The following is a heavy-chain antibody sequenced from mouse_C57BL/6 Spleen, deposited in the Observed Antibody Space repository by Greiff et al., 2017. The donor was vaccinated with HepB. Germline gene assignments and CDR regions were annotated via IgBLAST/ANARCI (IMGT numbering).Heavy chain of an antibody. V-gene: IGHV1-42*01. D-gene: IGHD1-1*01. CDR3: ARWYYGSLAY. CDR2: INPSTGGT. J-gene: IGHJ3*01. Sequence: EVQLQQSGPELVKPGASVKISCKASGYSFTGYYMNWVTQSPEKSLEWIGEINPSTGGTTYNQKFKAQATLTVDKSSSTAYMQLKSLTSEDSAVYYCARWYYGSLAYWGQGTLVTVSA. CDR1: GYSFTGYY.